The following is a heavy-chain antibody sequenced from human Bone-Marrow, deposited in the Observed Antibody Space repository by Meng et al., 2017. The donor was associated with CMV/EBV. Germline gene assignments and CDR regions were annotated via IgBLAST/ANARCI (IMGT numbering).Heavy chain of an antibody. V-gene: IGHV3-21*01. CDR2: IRSSSSYI. J-gene: IGHJ4*02. CDR3: AGATTIFGVVKNNYFDY. Sequence: GGSLRLSCAASGFTFSSYSMNWVRQAPGKGLEWVSSIRSSSSYIYYADSVKGRFTISRDNAKNSLYLQMNSLRAEDTAVYYCAGATTIFGVVKNNYFDYWGQGTLVTVSS. D-gene: IGHD3-3*01. CDR1: GFTFSSYS.